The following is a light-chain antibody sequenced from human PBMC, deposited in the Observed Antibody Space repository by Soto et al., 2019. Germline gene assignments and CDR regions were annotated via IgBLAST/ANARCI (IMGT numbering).Light chain of an antibody. CDR2: RAS. CDR3: QRRGKGPRR. V-gene: IGKV3-11*01. J-gene: IGKJ2*01. CDR1: QSVGSY. Sequence: EIVWTQSPATLSLSPRERVTLSCRASQSVGSYLAWYQQKPGQAPRLLIYRASNRTTGIPARFSGGGSGKDLSLPISSLGSEDLAVYYCQRRGKGPRRFGQGTKLEIK.